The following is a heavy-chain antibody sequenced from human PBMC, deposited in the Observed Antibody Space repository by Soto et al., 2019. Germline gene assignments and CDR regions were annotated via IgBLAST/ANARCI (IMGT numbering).Heavy chain of an antibody. CDR3: TRNDYIRPFDY. CDR1: GFTFTGSA. CDR2: IRNKANNYAT. Sequence: LSLTCAASGFTFTGSAVHWVRQASGKGLEWVGRIRNKANNYATAYAASVKGRFTISRDDSESTTYLQMNSLQTEDTAVYYCTRNDYIRPFDYWGQGTLVTVSS. D-gene: IGHD4-4*01. J-gene: IGHJ4*02. V-gene: IGHV3-73*01.